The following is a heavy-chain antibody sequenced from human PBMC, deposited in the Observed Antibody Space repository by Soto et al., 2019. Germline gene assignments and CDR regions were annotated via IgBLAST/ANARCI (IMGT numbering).Heavy chain of an antibody. Sequence: VGSLRLSCAASGFTFINYAMHWVRQAPGKGLEWVALTSYDGNNEYYTDSVKGRFTISRDNSKNTLFLQMNSPRPEDTAVYYCAKDKGVFNWATSYFDYWGQGALVTVSS. V-gene: IGHV3-30*18. J-gene: IGHJ4*02. D-gene: IGHD1-1*01. CDR2: TSYDGNNE. CDR1: GFTFINYA. CDR3: AKDKGVFNWATSYFDY.